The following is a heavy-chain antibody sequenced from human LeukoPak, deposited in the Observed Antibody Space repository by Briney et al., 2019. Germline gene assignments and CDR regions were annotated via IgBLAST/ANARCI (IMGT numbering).Heavy chain of an antibody. CDR2: IKSKTDGGTT. CDR1: GFTFSNAW. V-gene: IGHV3-15*01. CDR3: TTATGSYTSIDY. Sequence: GGSLRLSCAASGFTFSNAWMSWVRQAPGKGLEWGGRIKSKTDGGTTDYAAPVKGRFTISRDDSKNTLYLQMNSLKTEDTAVYYCTTATGSYTSIDYWGQGTLVTVSS. D-gene: IGHD3-10*01. J-gene: IGHJ4*02.